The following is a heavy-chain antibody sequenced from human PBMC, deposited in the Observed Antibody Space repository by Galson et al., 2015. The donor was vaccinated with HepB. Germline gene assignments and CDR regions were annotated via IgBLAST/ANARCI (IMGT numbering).Heavy chain of an antibody. CDR3: ARGGGTIFGVVTQPYYYYGMDV. CDR2: IIPILGIA. Sequence: SVKVSCKASGGTFSSYTISWVRQAPGQGLEWMGRIIPILGIANYAQKFQGRVTITADKSTSTAYMELSSLRSEDTAVYYCARGGGTIFGVVTQPYYYYGMDVWGQGTTVTVSS. D-gene: IGHD3-3*01. J-gene: IGHJ6*02. CDR1: GGTFSSYT. V-gene: IGHV1-69*02.